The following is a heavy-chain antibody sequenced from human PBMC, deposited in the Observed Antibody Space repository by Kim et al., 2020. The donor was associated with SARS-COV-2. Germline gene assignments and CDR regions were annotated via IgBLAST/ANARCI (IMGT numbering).Heavy chain of an antibody. Sequence: ASVKVSCKASGYTFTSYAMHWVRQAPGQRLEWMGWINAGNGNTKYSQKFQGRVTITRDTSASTAYMELSSLRSEDTAVYYCARAFSDGSSTSCCNWFDPWGQGTLVTVSS. CDR3: ARAFSDGSSTSCCNWFDP. J-gene: IGHJ5*02. CDR2: INAGNGNT. D-gene: IGHD2-2*01. CDR1: GYTFTSYA. V-gene: IGHV1-3*01.